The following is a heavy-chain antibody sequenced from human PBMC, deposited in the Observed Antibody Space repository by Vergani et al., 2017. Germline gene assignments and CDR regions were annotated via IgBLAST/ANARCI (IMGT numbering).Heavy chain of an antibody. V-gene: IGHV6-1*01. D-gene: IGHD2-2*01. CDR2: TYYRSKWYN. Sequence: QVQLQQSGPGLVKPSQTLSLTCAISGDSVSSNSAAWNWIRQSPSRGLEWLGRTYYRSKWYNDYAVSVKSRITINPATSKNQFSLQLNSVTPEDTAVYYCARENQLLSLHYYYGMDVWGQGTTVTVSS. CDR1: GDSVSSNSAA. CDR3: ARENQLLSLHYYYGMDV. J-gene: IGHJ6*02.